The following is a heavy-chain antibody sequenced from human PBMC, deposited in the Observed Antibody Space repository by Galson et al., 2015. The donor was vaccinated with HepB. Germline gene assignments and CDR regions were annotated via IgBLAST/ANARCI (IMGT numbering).Heavy chain of an antibody. Sequence: SVKVSCKASGYTFTSYGISWVRQAPGQGLEWMGWISAYNGNTNYAQKLQGRVTMTTDTSTSTAYMELRSLRSDDTAVYYCARGVIGGRVAATLYYYYYGMDVWGQGTTVTVSS. D-gene: IGHD2-15*01. CDR2: ISAYNGNT. V-gene: IGHV1-18*04. CDR1: GYTFTSYG. J-gene: IGHJ6*02. CDR3: ARGVIGGRVAATLYYYYYGMDV.